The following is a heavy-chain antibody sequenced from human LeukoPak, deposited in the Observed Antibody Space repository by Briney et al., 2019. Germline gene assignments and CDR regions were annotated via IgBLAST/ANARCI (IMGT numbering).Heavy chain of an antibody. Sequence: GGSLRLSCAASGFTLSDYYMSWIRQAPGKGLEWVSYISSSGSTIYYADSVKGRFTISRDNAKNSLYLQMNSLRAEDTAVYYCARGDNPWFGELFPLFDYWGQGTLVTVSS. CDR3: ARGDNPWFGELFPLFDY. D-gene: IGHD3-10*01. CDR2: ISSSGSTI. CDR1: GFTLSDYY. J-gene: IGHJ4*02. V-gene: IGHV3-11*04.